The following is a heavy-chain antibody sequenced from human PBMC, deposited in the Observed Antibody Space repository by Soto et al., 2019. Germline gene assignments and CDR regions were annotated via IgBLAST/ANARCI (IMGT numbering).Heavy chain of an antibody. Sequence: SVKISCTSSGVTFSTHAIIWVRQAPGQGLAWMGGIIPNSGTIYLAQKFQDRVILSADDLGITANMELNSLRSDDTAVGYCAGGYCSGGNCYSGMDVWGQGNSVTVSS. J-gene: IGHJ6*02. CDR2: IIPNSGTI. CDR3: AGGYCSGGNCYSGMDV. CDR1: GVTFSTHA. D-gene: IGHD2-15*01. V-gene: IGHV1-69*13.